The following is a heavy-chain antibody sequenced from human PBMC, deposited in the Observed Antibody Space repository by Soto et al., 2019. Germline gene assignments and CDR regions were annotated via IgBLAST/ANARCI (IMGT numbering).Heavy chain of an antibody. CDR1: GYSFSTHS. CDR3: ARGKGMEENYYYYGMDV. V-gene: IGHV1-3*01. Sequence: GASVKVSCKASGYSFSTHSIHWVLQAPGQGLEWMGWINGGNGNTKYSQKFRDRVTITRDASASTGYMELSSLRSEDTAVYYCARGKGMEENYYYYGMDVWGQGTTVTVSS. D-gene: IGHD1-1*01. J-gene: IGHJ6*02. CDR2: INGGNGNT.